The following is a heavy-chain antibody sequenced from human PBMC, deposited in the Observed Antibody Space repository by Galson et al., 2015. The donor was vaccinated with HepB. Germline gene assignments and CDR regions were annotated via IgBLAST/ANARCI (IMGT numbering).Heavy chain of an antibody. CDR1: GYTFTSYG. Sequence: SVKVSCKASGYTFTSYGISWVRQAPGQGLEWMGWISAYNGNTNYAQKLQGRVTMTTDTSTSTAYMELRSLRSDDTAVYYCARDYLSSGSWPYYYYYYGMDVWGQGTTVTVSS. J-gene: IGHJ6*02. CDR3: ARDYLSSGSWPYYYYYYGMDV. V-gene: IGHV1-18*04. D-gene: IGHD6-19*01. CDR2: ISAYNGNT.